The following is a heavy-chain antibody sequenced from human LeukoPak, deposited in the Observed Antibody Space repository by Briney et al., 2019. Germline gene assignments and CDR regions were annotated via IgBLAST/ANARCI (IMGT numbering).Heavy chain of an antibody. J-gene: IGHJ5*02. CDR1: GFTFSSYA. V-gene: IGHV3-23*01. CDR3: AKTERFDP. CDR2: ISGSGGST. Sequence: GGSLRLSCAASGFTFSSYAMSWVRQAPGKGLEWVSTISGSGGSTSYADSVKGRFTISRDNSKNTLYLKMNSLRAEDTALYYCAKTERFDPWGQGTLVTVSS.